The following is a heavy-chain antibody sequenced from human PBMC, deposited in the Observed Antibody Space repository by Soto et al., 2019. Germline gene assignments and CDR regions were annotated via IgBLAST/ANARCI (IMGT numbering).Heavy chain of an antibody. J-gene: IGHJ6*03. CDR2: IYYSGGT. Sequence: SETLSLTCTVSGGSISSYYWSWIRQPPGKGLEWIGYIYYSGGTNYNTSLKSRVTISVDTYKNQFSLKLGSVTAADTAVCYCARVAIAAAGSGDYYYMDVWGKGTTVTVSS. CDR1: GGSISSYY. D-gene: IGHD6-13*01. CDR3: ARVAIAAAGSGDYYYMDV. V-gene: IGHV4-59*01.